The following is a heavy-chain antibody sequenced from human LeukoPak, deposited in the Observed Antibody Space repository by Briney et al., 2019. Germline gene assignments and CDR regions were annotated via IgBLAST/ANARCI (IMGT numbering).Heavy chain of an antibody. V-gene: IGHV1-18*01. J-gene: IGHJ5*02. D-gene: IGHD3-3*01. CDR1: GYTFTSYG. CDR2: ISAYNGNT. CDR3: AADPYYDFWSGHDFDP. Sequence: ASVKVSCKASGYTFTSYGISWVRQAPGQGLEWMGWISAYNGNTNYAQKLQGRVTMTTDTSTSTAYMELRSLRSEDTAVYYCAADPYYDFWSGHDFDPWGQGTLVTVSS.